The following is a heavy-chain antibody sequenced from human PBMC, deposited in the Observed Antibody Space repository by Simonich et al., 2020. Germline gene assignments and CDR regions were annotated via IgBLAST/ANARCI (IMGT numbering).Heavy chain of an antibody. Sequence: QLQLQESGPGLVKPSETLSLTCTVSGGSISSSSYYWGWIRQPPGKGLEWIGRIYYSGSTYSNPSLKSRVTISVDTSKNQFSLKLSSVTAADTAVYYCATLYSSSWYYWGQGTLVTVSS. CDR3: ATLYSSSWYY. D-gene: IGHD6-13*01. CDR1: GGSISSSSYY. CDR2: IYYSGST. J-gene: IGHJ4*02. V-gene: IGHV4-39*01.